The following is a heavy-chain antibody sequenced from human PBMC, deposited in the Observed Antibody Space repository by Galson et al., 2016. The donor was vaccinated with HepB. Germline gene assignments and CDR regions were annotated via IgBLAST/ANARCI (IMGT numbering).Heavy chain of an antibody. CDR2: IYPGYSDV. J-gene: IGHJ2*01. Sequence: QSGAEVKKPGESLKISCQGSGYSFSHYWIGWVRLMSGKGLEWMGIIYPGYSDVRYSPSFHGQVTISVDKSNSTAFLQWSSLKASDTAIYYCARSNSNGWYGDWYFDVWGRGTLVTVSS. CDR3: ARSNSNGWYGDWYFDV. V-gene: IGHV5-51*01. D-gene: IGHD6-19*01. CDR1: GYSFSHYW.